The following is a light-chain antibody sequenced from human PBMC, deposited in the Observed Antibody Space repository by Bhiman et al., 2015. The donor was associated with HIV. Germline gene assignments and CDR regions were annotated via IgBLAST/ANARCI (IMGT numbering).Light chain of an antibody. J-gene: IGLJ1*01. CDR2: DVS. V-gene: IGLV2-14*03. CDR3: CSYAGTSPHYV. CDR1: SSDVGGYNY. Sequence: QSALTQPASVSGSPGQSITISCTGTSSDVGGYNYVSWCQQHPGKAPKLMIYDVSDRPSGVSNRFSGSKSDTTASLTISGLQAEDEADYYCCSYAGTSPHYVFGTGTKVTVL.